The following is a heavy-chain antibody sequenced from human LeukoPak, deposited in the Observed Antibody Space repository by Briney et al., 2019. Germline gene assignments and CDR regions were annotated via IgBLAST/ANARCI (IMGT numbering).Heavy chain of an antibody. CDR3: ARRGIPDWFDP. V-gene: IGHV5-10-1*01. Sequence: GESLKISCKGSGYSFTNYWITWVRQVPGKGLEWMGRIDPSDSYTNYSPSFQGHVTISADKSISTAYLQWSSLKASDTAMYYCARRGIPDWFDPWGQGTLVTVSS. CDR1: GYSFTNYW. CDR2: IDPSDSYT. D-gene: IGHD3-16*01. J-gene: IGHJ5*02.